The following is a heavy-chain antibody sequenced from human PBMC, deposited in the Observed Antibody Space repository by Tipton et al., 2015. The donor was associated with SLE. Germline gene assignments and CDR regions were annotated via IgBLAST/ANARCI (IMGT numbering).Heavy chain of an antibody. J-gene: IGHJ5*02. CDR3: ARDSGTYGRGWFDT. CDR2: IKGDGSEN. CDR1: GFTFSTSW. Sequence: SLRLSCIASGFTFSTSWMSWVRQAPGKGLEWVANIKGDGSENYFADSVEGRFTISRDNAKNSVYLQMNSLKIDDSGVYYCARDSGTYGRGWFDTWGLGTLVPVSS. D-gene: IGHD1-26*01. V-gene: IGHV3-7*01.